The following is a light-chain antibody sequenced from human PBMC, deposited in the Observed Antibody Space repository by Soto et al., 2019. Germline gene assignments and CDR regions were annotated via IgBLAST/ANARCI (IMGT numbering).Light chain of an antibody. Sequence: LTQPHSVSESPGKTVTISCTGSSGSIGNNYVSWYQQLPGTAPKLLIYDNNRRPSGIPDRFSDSKSGTSATLGITGLQTGDEADYFCATWDDSLSAVLFGGGTKLTVL. J-gene: IGLJ2*01. V-gene: IGLV1-51*01. CDR3: ATWDDSLSAVL. CDR2: DNN. CDR1: SGSIGNNY.